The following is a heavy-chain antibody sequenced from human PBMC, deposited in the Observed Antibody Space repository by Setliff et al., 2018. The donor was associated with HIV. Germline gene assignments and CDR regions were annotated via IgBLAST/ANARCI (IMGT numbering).Heavy chain of an antibody. CDR2: IYPGDSDT. V-gene: IGHV5-51*01. J-gene: IGHJ6*02. D-gene: IGHD3-22*01. Sequence: GESLKISCKGSGYSFTSYWIGWVRQMPGKGLEWMGIIYPGDSDTRYSPSFQGLVTISADKSISTAYPQWSSLKASDTAMYYCARRGHYDSSGYPPGYYYGMDVWGQGTTVTVSS. CDR3: ARRGHYDSSGYPPGYYYGMDV. CDR1: GYSFTSYW.